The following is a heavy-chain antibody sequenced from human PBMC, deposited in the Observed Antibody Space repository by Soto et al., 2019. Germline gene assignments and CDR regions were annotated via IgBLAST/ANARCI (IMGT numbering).Heavy chain of an antibody. CDR1: GYTFTGYG. Sequence: ASVKVSCKASGYTFTGYGISWVRQAPGQGLEWMGWISAYNGNTNYAQKLQGRVTMTTDTSTSTAYMELRSLRSDDTAVYYCARVFESYDFWSGSPETPHFDYWGQGTLVTVSS. CDR2: ISAYNGNT. CDR3: ARVFESYDFWSGSPETPHFDY. V-gene: IGHV1-18*01. J-gene: IGHJ4*02. D-gene: IGHD3-3*01.